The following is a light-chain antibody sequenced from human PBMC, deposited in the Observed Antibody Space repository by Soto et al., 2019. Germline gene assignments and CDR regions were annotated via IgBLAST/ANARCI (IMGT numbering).Light chain of an antibody. V-gene: IGKV3-15*01. CDR2: ATS. J-gene: IGKJ4*01. CDR3: QQYGDWPLT. CDR1: QSVGNN. Sequence: EIVVTQSPATLSVSPGERATLSCRASQSVGNNFAWYQQKPGQAPELLIFATSTRATGVPAKFSGSGSGTEFTLTISSLQSEDFAVYYCQQYGDWPLTFGGGAKVEIE.